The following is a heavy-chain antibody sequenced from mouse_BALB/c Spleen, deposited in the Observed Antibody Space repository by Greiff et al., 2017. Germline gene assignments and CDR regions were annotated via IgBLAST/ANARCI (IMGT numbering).Heavy chain of an antibody. V-gene: IGHV5-4*02. J-gene: IGHJ3*01. Sequence: EVKLEESGGGLVKPGGSLKLSCAASGFTFSDYYMYWVRQTPEKRLEWVATISDGGSYTYYPDSVKGRFTISRDNAKNNLYLQMSSLKSEDTAMYYCAREGGRYDGTRVFAYWGQGTLVTVSA. CDR1: GFTFSDYY. D-gene: IGHD2-14*01. CDR3: AREGGRYDGTRVFAY. CDR2: ISDGGSYT.